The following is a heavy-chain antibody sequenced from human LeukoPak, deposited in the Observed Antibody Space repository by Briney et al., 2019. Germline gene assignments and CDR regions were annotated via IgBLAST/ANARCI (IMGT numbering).Heavy chain of an antibody. CDR2: IDYSGST. CDR1: GASISSYY. V-gene: IGHV4-59*01. D-gene: IGHD4-17*01. J-gene: IGHJ6*02. Sequence: SETLSLTCTVSGASISSYYWSWIRQPPGKGLEWIGYIDYSGSTNYTPSLKSRVTISVDTSKNQFSLKLSSVTAADTALYYCAREAWVSGDSKYRYYGIDVWGQGTTVTVSS. CDR3: AREAWVSGDSKYRYYGIDV.